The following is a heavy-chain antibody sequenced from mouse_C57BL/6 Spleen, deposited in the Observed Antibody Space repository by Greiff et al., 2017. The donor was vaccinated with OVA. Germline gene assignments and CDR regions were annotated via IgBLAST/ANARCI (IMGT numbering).Heavy chain of an antibody. V-gene: IGHV1-4*01. J-gene: IGHJ2*01. CDR3: AREYYFDY. CDR2: INPSSGYT. CDR1: GYTFTSYT. Sequence: VKLVESGAELARPGASVKMSCKASGYTFTSYTMHWVKQRPGQGLEWIGYINPSSGYTKYNQKFKDKATLTADKSSSTAYMQLSSLTSEDSAVYYCAREYYFDYWGQGTTLTVSS.